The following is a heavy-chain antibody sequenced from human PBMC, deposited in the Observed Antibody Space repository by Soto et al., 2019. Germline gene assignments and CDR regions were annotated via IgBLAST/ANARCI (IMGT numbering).Heavy chain of an antibody. CDR2: IWYDGSNK. J-gene: IGHJ4*02. D-gene: IGHD3-10*01. CDR3: ARDSGSGNYYFDY. CDR1: GFTFSNYG. Sequence: GGSLRLSCATSGFTFSNYGMHWVRQAPGKGLEWVAVIWYDGSNKYYADSMKGRFTISRDNSKNTLYLQMDSLRADDTAVYYCARDSGSGNYYFDYWGLGTLVTVSS. V-gene: IGHV3-33*01.